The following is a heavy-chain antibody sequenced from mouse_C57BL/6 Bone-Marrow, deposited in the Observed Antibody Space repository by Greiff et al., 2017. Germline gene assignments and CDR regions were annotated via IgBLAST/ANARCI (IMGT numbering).Heavy chain of an antibody. J-gene: IGHJ2*01. CDR2: IHPNSGST. V-gene: IGHV1-64*01. Sequence: VQLQQPGAELVKPGASVKLSCKASGNTFTSYWMHWVKQRPGQGLEWIGMIHPNSGSTNYNEKFKSKATLTVDKSSSTAYMQLSSLTSEDSAVYYCAGYYYGSSFDYWGQGTTLTVSS. D-gene: IGHD1-1*01. CDR3: AGYYYGSSFDY. CDR1: GNTFTSYW.